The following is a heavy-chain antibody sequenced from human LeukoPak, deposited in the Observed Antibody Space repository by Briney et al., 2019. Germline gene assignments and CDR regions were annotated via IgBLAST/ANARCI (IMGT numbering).Heavy chain of an antibody. J-gene: IGHJ4*02. CDR3: ARDSAYNAFDY. CDR2: ISSSGSTI. D-gene: IGHD5-24*01. V-gene: IGHV3-48*03. CDR1: GFTFSSYE. Sequence: GGSLRLSCAASGFTFSSYEMNWVRQAPGKGLEWVSYISSSGSTIYYADSVKGRFTISRDNAKNSLYLQMNSLRAEDTAVYYCARDSAYNAFDYWGQGTLVTVSS.